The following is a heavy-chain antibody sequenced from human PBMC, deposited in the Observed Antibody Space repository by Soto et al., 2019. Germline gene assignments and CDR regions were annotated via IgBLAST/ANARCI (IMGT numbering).Heavy chain of an antibody. J-gene: IGHJ4*02. Sequence: GGSLRLSCAASGFTVSSNYMSWVRQAPGKGLEWVSVIYSGGSTYYADSVKGRFTISRDNSKNTLYLQMNSLRAEDTAVYYCARGKDYSSSWATVDYWGQGTLVTVSS. CDR1: GFTVSSNY. V-gene: IGHV3-66*01. CDR2: IYSGGST. D-gene: IGHD6-13*01. CDR3: ARGKDYSSSWATVDY.